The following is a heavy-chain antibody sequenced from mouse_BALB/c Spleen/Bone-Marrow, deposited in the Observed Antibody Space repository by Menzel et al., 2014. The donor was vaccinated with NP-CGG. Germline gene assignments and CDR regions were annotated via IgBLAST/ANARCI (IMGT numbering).Heavy chain of an antibody. J-gene: IGHJ3*01. CDR1: GYSFAGYT. CDR2: INPYNGGS. V-gene: IGHV1-26*01. CDR3: AREGYGSSYGFAY. Sequence: EVKVVDSGPELVKPGASMKISCKASGYSFAGYTMNWVKQSHGKNLEWIGLINPYNGGSSYNQKFKGKATLTVDKSSSTAYMELLSLTSEDSAVYYCAREGYGSSYGFAYWGQGTLVTVSA. D-gene: IGHD1-1*01.